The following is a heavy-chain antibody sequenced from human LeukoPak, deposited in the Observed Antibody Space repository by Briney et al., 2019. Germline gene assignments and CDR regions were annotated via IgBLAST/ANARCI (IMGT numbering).Heavy chain of an antibody. J-gene: IGHJ4*02. V-gene: IGHV3-23*01. Sequence: GGSLRLSCAASGFNFSSYEMTWVRQAPGKGLEWVSVMSADSATTFYADSVKGRFTIPRDNAKNTVFLQMSSLRAEDTALYYCARKSASGNYPLDYWGQGTLVTVSS. D-gene: IGHD3-10*01. CDR3: ARKSASGNYPLDY. CDR1: GFNFSSYE. CDR2: MSADSATT.